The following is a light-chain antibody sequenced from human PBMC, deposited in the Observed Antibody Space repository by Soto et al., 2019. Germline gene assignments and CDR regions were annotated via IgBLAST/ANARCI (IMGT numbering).Light chain of an antibody. J-gene: IGLJ2*01. Sequence: QSALTQPASVSGSPGQSITISCTGTSSDVGSYNLVSWYQQHPGKAPKLMIYEGSKRPSGVSNRFSGSKSGNTASLTISGLXAEXXXDYYCXSXAGPVVFGGGTKLTVL. CDR2: EGS. V-gene: IGLV2-23*01. CDR1: SSDVGSYNL. CDR3: XSXAGPVV.